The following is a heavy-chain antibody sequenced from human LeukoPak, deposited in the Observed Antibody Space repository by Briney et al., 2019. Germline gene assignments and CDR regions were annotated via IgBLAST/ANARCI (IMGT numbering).Heavy chain of an antibody. CDR2: INWNGGST. CDR3: ARGARYCSSTSCYSLGDY. CDR1: GFTFDGYG. V-gene: IGHV3-20*04. J-gene: IGHJ4*02. Sequence: GGSLRLSCAASGFTFDGYGMSLVRQAPGKGLEWVSGINWNGGSTGYADSVKGRFTISRDNAKNSLYLQMNSLRAEDTALYYCARGARYCSSTSCYSLGDYWGQGTLVTVSS. D-gene: IGHD2-2*02.